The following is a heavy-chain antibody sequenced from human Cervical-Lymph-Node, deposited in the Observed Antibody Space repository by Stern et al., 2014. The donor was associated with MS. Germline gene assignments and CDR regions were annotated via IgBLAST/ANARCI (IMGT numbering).Heavy chain of an antibody. D-gene: IGHD6-13*01. Sequence: VQLVESGAEVMKPGTSVKVSCTASGGTFSKFHSSWVRQAPGQGLEWMGGIFQVFGTPTYAQEFRGMVTITADVSASTVYMELSSLRSDDTAVYYCALSSETSDRWYSLGYDLWGQGTLVTVSS. J-gene: IGHJ5*02. CDR1: GGTFSKFH. CDR2: IFQVFGTP. CDR3: ALSSETSDRWYSLGYDL. V-gene: IGHV1-69*01.